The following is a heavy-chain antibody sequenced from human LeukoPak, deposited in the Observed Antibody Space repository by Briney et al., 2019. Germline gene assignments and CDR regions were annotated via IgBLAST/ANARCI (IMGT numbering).Heavy chain of an antibody. D-gene: IGHD1-26*01. V-gene: IGHV3-30*02. CDR1: GFTFSNYD. CDR3: AKDHVAQWERPRGYFDY. J-gene: IGHJ4*02. CDR2: IWYDGSNK. Sequence: GGSLRLSCAASGFTFSNYDMHWVRQAPGKGLERVAVIWYDGSNKYYADSVKGRFTISRDNSKNTLYLQMNSLRAEDTAVYYCAKDHVAQWERPRGYFDYWGQGTLVTVSS.